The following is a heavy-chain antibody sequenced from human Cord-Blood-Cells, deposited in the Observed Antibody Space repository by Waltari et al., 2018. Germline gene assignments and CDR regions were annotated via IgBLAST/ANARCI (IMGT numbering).Heavy chain of an antibody. CDR3: ARRVGYCSSTSCYDAFDI. CDR1: GGSISSSSYY. V-gene: IGHV4-39*01. D-gene: IGHD2-2*01. Sequence: QLQLQESGPGLVKPSETLSLTCTVSGGSISSSSYYWGWIRQPPGKGLEWIGSIYYSGSTYHNQSLKSRVTISVDTSKNQFSLKLSSVTAADTAVYYCARRVGYCSSTSCYDAFDIWGQGTMVTVSS. CDR2: IYYSGST. J-gene: IGHJ3*02.